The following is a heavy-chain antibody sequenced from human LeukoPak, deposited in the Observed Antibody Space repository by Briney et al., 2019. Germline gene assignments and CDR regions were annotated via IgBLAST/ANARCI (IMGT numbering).Heavy chain of an antibody. CDR2: IYYSGST. CDR3: ARDRAVVVNGADAFDI. CDR1: GGSVSSGSYY. J-gene: IGHJ3*02. V-gene: IGHV4-61*01. Sequence: SETLSLTCTVSGGSVSSGSYYWSWIRQPPGKGLEWIGYIYYSGSTNYNPSLKSRVTISVDTSKNQFSLKLSSVTAADTAVYYCARDRAVVVNGADAFDIWGQGTMVTVSS. D-gene: IGHD3-22*01.